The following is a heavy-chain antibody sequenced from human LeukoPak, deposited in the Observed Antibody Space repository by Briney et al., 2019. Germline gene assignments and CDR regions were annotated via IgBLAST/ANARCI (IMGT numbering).Heavy chain of an antibody. CDR3: ARVTAKYYSDY. J-gene: IGHJ4*02. D-gene: IGHD2-21*02. Sequence: GSLRLSCAASGFTFSNYWMTWVRQAPGKGLEWVSAISGSGGSTYYADSVKGRFTISRDNSKNTLYLQMNSLRAEDTAVYYCARVTAKYYSDYWGQGTLVTVSS. CDR1: GFTFSNYW. V-gene: IGHV3-23*01. CDR2: ISGSGGST.